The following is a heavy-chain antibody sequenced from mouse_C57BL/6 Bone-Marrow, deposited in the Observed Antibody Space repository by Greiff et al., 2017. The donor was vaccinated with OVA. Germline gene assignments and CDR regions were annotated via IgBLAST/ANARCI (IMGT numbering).Heavy chain of an antibody. Sequence: QVQLKESGPGLVKPSQSLFLTCSITGFPITSGYYWIWIRQSPGKPLEWMGYITHSGETFYNPSLQSPISITRETSKNQFFLQLNSVTTEDTAMYYCAGDIDYDGPWFAYWGQGTLVTVSA. CDR3: AGDIDYDGPWFAY. CDR1: GFPITSGYY. CDR2: ITHSGET. J-gene: IGHJ3*01. D-gene: IGHD2-4*01. V-gene: IGHV12-3*01.